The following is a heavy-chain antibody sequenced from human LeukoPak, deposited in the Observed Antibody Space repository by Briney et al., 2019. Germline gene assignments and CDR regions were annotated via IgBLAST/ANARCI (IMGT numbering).Heavy chain of an antibody. Sequence: GGSLRLSCAASGFTFDDYAMYWVRQAPGKGLEWVSLIWYDGSNKYYADSVKGRFTISRDDSKNTVYLQMNSLRAEDTSVYYCARDGEYCSAGCTSHSYSYGLDVWGQGTTVTVSS. D-gene: IGHD2-15*01. V-gene: IGHV3-33*07. CDR1: GFTFDDYA. J-gene: IGHJ6*02. CDR3: ARDGEYCSAGCTSHSYSYGLDV. CDR2: IWYDGSNK.